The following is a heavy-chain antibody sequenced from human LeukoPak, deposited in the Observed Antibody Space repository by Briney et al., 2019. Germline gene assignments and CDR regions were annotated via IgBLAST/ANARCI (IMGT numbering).Heavy chain of an antibody. CDR2: ISSSSSYI. CDR1: GFTFSSYS. J-gene: IGHJ4*02. V-gene: IGHV3-21*04. Sequence: GGSLRLSCAASGFTFSSYSMNWVRQAPGKGLEWVSSISSSSSYIYYADSVKGRFTISRDNSKNSLYLQMNSLRTEDTALYYCAKGEDYGDFDYWGQGTLVTVSS. CDR3: AKGEDYGDFDY. D-gene: IGHD4-17*01.